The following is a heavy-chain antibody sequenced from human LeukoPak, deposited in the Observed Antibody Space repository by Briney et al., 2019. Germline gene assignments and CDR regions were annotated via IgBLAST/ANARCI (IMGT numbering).Heavy chain of an antibody. J-gene: IGHJ4*02. CDR1: GGSISSSSYY. CDR2: IYHSGST. CDR3: ARDSPNYYCFDY. V-gene: IGHV4-39*07. Sequence: SETLSLTCTVSGGSISSSSYYWDWIRQPPGKGLEWIGSIYHSGSTYYNPSLKSRVTISVDTSKNQFSLKLSSVTAADTAVYYCARDSPNYYCFDYWGQGTLVTVSS. D-gene: IGHD1-7*01.